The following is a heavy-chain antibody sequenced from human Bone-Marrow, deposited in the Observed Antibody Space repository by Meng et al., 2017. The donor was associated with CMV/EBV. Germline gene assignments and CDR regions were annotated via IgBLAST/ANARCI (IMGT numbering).Heavy chain of an antibody. D-gene: IGHD3-10*01. V-gene: IGHV3-21*01. CDR1: FACSTYS. CDR2: INKNGYYI. Sequence: FACSTYSMNWVRQAPGQGLEWVSYINKNGYYIFYADSVKGRFTISRDNARTSLFLQMDSLRAEDTAVYYCARSTNFYGSGSYRNWFDPWGQGTLVTVSS. CDR3: ARSTNFYGSGSYRNWFDP. J-gene: IGHJ5*02.